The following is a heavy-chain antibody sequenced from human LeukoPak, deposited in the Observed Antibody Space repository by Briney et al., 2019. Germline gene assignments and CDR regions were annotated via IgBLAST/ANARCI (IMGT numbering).Heavy chain of an antibody. Sequence: ASVKVSCKASGYTFTGYYMHWVRQAPGQGLEWMGWINPNSGGTNYAQKFQGRVTMTRDTSISTAYMELSRLRSDDTAVYYCARVYSQSGYSYGYFYWGQGTLVTVSS. V-gene: IGHV1-2*02. J-gene: IGHJ4*02. D-gene: IGHD5-18*01. CDR1: GYTFTGYY. CDR3: ARVYSQSGYSYGYFY. CDR2: INPNSGGT.